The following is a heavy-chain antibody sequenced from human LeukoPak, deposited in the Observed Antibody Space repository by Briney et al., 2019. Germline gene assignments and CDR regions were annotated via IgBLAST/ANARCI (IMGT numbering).Heavy chain of an antibody. J-gene: IGHJ4*02. CDR3: ARAGKYDFWSGYYPYFDY. D-gene: IGHD3-3*01. CDR2: INHSGST. Sequence: KPSETLSLTCAVYGGSFSGYYWSWIRQPPGKGLEWIGEINHSGSTNYNPSLKSRVTISVDTSKNQFSLKLSSVTAADTAVYYCARAGKYDFWSGYYPYFDYWGQGTLVIVSS. V-gene: IGHV4-34*01. CDR1: GGSFSGYY.